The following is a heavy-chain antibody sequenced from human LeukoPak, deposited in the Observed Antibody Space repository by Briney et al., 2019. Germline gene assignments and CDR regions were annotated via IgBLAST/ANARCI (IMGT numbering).Heavy chain of an antibody. CDR2: ISGSGRST. Sequence: GGSLRLSCAASGFTFSGYAMSWVRQAPGKGLEWGSGISGSGRSTYYADSVKGRFIISRDNSKNTVYLQMNSLRADDTAVYYCAKDLRGEDHSSWFSDWGQGTLVTVSS. V-gene: IGHV3-23*01. CDR1: GFTFSGYA. J-gene: IGHJ4*02. CDR3: AKDLRGEDHSSWFSD. D-gene: IGHD6-13*01.